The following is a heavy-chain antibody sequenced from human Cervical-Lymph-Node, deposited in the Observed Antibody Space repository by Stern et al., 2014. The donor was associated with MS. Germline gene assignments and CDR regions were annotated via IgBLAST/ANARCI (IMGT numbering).Heavy chain of an antibody. Sequence: VQLVQSGAEAKKPGASMKISCQASGYTFSTFGIHWVRQAPGHGLEWMGQINTYNGKTNYAQELQDRITVTRDTSANTAYMELRSLRSDDTAIYCARDTTWGFFDLWGRGSLVTVSS. D-gene: IGHD1-1*01. CDR2: INTYNGKT. CDR3: ARDTTWGFFDL. J-gene: IGHJ2*01. V-gene: IGHV1-18*01. CDR1: GYTFSTFG.